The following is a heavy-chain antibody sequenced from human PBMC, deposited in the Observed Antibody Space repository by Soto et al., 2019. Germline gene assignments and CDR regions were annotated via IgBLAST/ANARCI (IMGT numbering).Heavy chain of an antibody. CDR3: SRQASDFWSGKPQYYMDV. V-gene: IGHV3-73*01. CDR1: GFTFSGSA. D-gene: IGHD3-3*01. Sequence: EVQLVESGGGLVQPGGSLKLSWAASGFTFSGSAMHWVRQASGKGLEWVGRIRSKGNNYATAYGASLKGRFTISRDDSKNTAYLQMISLNTEDTAVYYCSRQASDFWSGKPQYYMDVWGKGTTVTVSS. J-gene: IGHJ6*03. CDR2: IRSKGNNYAT.